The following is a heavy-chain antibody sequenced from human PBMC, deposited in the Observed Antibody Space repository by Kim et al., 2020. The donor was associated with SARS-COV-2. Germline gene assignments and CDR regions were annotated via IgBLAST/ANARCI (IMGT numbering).Heavy chain of an antibody. CDR1: GYTLTELS. J-gene: IGHJ4*02. Sequence: ASVKVSCKVSGYTLTELSMHWVRQAPGKGLEWMGGFDPEDGETIYAQKFQGRVTMTEDTSTDTAYMELSSLRSEDTAVYYCATADLSRITMVRGVIIFSYWGQGTLVTVSS. CDR2: FDPEDGET. V-gene: IGHV1-24*01. CDR3: ATADLSRITMVRGVIIFSY. D-gene: IGHD3-10*01.